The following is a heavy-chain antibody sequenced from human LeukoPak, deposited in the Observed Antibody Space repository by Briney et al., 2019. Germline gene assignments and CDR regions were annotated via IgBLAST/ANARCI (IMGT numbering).Heavy chain of an antibody. D-gene: IGHD3-3*01. J-gene: IGHJ4*02. CDR1: GFTFSSYE. CDR2: ISSSGSTI. V-gene: IGHV3-48*03. Sequence: GGSLRLSCAASGFTFSSYEMNWVRQAPGKGLEWVSYISSSGSTIYYADSVKGRFTISRDNAKNLLYLQMNSLRAEDTAVYYCARLPYDFWSGYSPSGWGQGTLVTVSS. CDR3: ARLPYDFWSGYSPSG.